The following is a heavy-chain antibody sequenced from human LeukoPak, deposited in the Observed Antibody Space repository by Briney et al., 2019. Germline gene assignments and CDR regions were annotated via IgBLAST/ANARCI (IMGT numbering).Heavy chain of an antibody. V-gene: IGHV1-18*04. CDR2: ISAYNGNT. CDR3: ARDQGYYGSGTVDY. CDR1: GYTFTSYG. J-gene: IGHJ4*02. Sequence: ASVKVSCKASGYTFTSYGISWVRQAPGQGLEWMGWISAYNGNTNYAQKLQGRVTMTTDTSTSTVYMELRSLRSDDTAVYYCARDQGYYGSGTVDYWGQGTLVTVSS. D-gene: IGHD3-10*01.